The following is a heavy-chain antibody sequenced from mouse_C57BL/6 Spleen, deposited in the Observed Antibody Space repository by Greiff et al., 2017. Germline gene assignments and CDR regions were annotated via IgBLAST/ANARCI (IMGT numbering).Heavy chain of an antibody. V-gene: IGHV1-61*01. CDR2: IYPSDSET. D-gene: IGHD2-1*01. CDR3: ARGFYYGNFEDY. J-gene: IGHJ2*01. CDR1: GYTFTSYW. Sequence: QVQLQQPGAELVRPGSSVKLSCKASGYTFTSYWMDWVKQRPGQGLEWIGNIYPSDSETHYTQKFKDKATLTVDKSSSTAYMQLSSLTSEDSAVYYCARGFYYGNFEDYWGQGTTLTVSS.